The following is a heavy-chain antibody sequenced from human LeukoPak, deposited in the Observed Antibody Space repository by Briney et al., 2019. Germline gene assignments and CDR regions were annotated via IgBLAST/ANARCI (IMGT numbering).Heavy chain of an antibody. V-gene: IGHV4-38-2*02. J-gene: IGHJ5*02. Sequence: SETLSLTCALSVYSIISGYHWTGIRQPPGKGLEWIGSIYHSGSTYYSPSLKSRVTISVDTSKNQFSLKLSSVTAADTAVYYCARDPRGGNNWFDPWGQGTLVTVSS. CDR3: ARDPRGGNNWFDP. D-gene: IGHD3-16*01. CDR1: VYSIISGYH. CDR2: IYHSGST.